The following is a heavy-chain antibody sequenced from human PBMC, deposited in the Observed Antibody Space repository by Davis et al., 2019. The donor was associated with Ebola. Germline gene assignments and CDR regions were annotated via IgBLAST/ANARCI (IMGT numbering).Heavy chain of an antibody. CDR1: GFIFRNYV. CDR3: VKDSSNIWFDI. Sequence: GGSLRLSCETSGFIFRNYVMSWVGQAPGKGLEWVSTFGTVGDTYYADSVKGRFAMSRDNSRDTLYLQMNSLRVEDSAIYYGVKDSSNIWFDIWGQGTLVTVSS. CDR2: FGTVGDT. D-gene: IGHD2/OR15-2a*01. J-gene: IGHJ3*02. V-gene: IGHV3-23*01.